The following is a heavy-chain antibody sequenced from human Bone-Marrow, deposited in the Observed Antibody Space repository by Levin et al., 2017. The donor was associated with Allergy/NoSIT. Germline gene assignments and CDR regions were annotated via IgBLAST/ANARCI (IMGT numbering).Heavy chain of an antibody. V-gene: IGHV1-69*06. J-gene: IGHJ4*02. CDR1: GGVFDNYA. Sequence: EASVKVSCKASGGVFDNYAFSWIRQAPGEGLEWMGRVIPVFDTANYAQKFQGRVTITADRSTSTTYMELSGLRSEDTAVYYCARHRFFGDLLYTVSFDYWGQGALVTVSS. D-gene: IGHD3-10*01. CDR3: ARHRFFGDLLYTVSFDY. CDR2: VIPVFDTA.